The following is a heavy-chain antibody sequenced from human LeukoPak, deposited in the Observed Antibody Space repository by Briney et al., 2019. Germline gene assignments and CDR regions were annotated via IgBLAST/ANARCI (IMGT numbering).Heavy chain of an antibody. V-gene: IGHV1-8*02. CDR2: MNPNSGNT. Sequence: ASVKVSCKASGYTFTSYDINWVRQATGQGLEWMGWMNPNSGNTGYAQKFQGRVTVTTDTSTSTAHMELRSLSSDDTAVYFCATWIVGATLGFDYWGQGTLVTVSS. CDR3: ATWIVGATLGFDY. J-gene: IGHJ4*02. CDR1: GYTFTSYD. D-gene: IGHD1-26*01.